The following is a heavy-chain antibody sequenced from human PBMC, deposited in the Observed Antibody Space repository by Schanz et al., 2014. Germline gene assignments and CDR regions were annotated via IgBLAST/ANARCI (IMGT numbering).Heavy chain of an antibody. J-gene: IGHJ4*02. V-gene: IGHV3-23*04. D-gene: IGHD3-3*01. CDR2: ISGSGGST. CDR1: GFTFSSYG. CDR3: VRDSFFAFDY. Sequence: EVQLVESGGGLIQPGGSLRLSCAASGFTFSSYGMSWVRQAPGKGLEWVSAISGSGGSTYYADSVKGRFTISRDNSKNTLYLQMNSLRAEDTAVYYCVRDSFFAFDYWGQGTLVTVSS.